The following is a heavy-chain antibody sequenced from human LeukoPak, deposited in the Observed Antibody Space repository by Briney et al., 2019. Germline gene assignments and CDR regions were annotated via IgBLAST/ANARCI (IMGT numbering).Heavy chain of an antibody. V-gene: IGHV3-7*01. CDR2: IKNDGSEE. CDR1: GFTFSSYW. CDR3: ARAIRGSAVDTGDR. J-gene: IGHJ4*02. Sequence: PGGSLRLSCAASGFTFSSYWMRWVSQAQGKGLEGVANIKNDGSEEYYVDSVKGRFTISRDNAKNSLFLQMNSLTVEDTAVYYCARAIRGSAVDTGDRWGQGTLVTVSS. D-gene: IGHD3-10*01.